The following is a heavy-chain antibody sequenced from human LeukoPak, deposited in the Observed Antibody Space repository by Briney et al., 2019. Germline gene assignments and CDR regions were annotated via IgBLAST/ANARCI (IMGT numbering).Heavy chain of an antibody. CDR2: ISGSGGRT. Sequence: GGSLRLSCAASGFTFGTYAMSWVRQAPGKGLEWVSTISGSGGRTYYADSVKGRFTISRNKSKNTLYLQMNRLRAEDTAVYNCAKDYSGSYYALDYWGQGTPVTVSS. D-gene: IGHD1-26*01. V-gene: IGHV3-23*01. J-gene: IGHJ4*02. CDR1: GFTFGTYA. CDR3: AKDYSGSYYALDY.